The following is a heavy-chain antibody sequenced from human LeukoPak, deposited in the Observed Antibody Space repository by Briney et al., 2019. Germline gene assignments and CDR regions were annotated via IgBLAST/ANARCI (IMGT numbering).Heavy chain of an antibody. Sequence: SETLSLTCTVSGGSINNYYWSWIRQPPGKGLEWIGYIYYSGSTSYNPSLKSRVTISVDTSKNQFSLKLSSVTGADTAVYYCARHAPGYYDNWGQGTVVTVSS. CDR3: ARHAPGYYDN. CDR2: IYYSGST. V-gene: IGHV4-59*08. CDR1: GGSINNYY. J-gene: IGHJ4*02.